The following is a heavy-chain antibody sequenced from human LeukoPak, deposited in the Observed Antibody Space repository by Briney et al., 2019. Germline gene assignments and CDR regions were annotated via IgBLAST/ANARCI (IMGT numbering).Heavy chain of an antibody. J-gene: IGHJ4*02. Sequence: SETLSLTCAVYGGSFSGYYWSWIRQPPGKGLEWIGYIYYSGSTNYNPSLKSRVTISVDTSKNQFSLKLSSVTAADTAVYYCARGQEADYWGQGTLVTVSS. CDR2: IYYSGST. V-gene: IGHV4-59*01. CDR1: GGSFSGYY. CDR3: ARGQEADY.